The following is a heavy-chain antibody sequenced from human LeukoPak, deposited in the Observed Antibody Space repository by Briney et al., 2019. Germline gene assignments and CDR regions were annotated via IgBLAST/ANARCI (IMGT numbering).Heavy chain of an antibody. V-gene: IGHV1-69*13. Sequence: SVKVSCKASGGTISSYAISWVRQAPGQGLEWMGGIIPIFGTANYAQKFQGRVTITADESTSTAYMELSSLRSEDTAVYYCARVDILTGYSNWFDPWGQGTLVTVSS. CDR3: ARVDILTGYSNWFDP. CDR1: GGTISSYA. J-gene: IGHJ5*02. D-gene: IGHD3-9*01. CDR2: IIPIFGTA.